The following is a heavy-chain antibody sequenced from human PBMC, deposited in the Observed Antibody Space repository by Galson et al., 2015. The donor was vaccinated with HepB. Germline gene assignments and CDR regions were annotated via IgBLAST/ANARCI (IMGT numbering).Heavy chain of an antibody. J-gene: IGHJ4*02. Sequence: SLRLSCAASGFTFSSYAMSWVRQAPGKGLEWVSAISGSGGSTYYADSVKGRFTISRDNSKNTLYLQMNSLRAEDTAVYYCAKGSNFWSGYSINPYYFDYWGQGTLVTVSS. CDR3: AKGSNFWSGYSINPYYFDY. V-gene: IGHV3-23*01. CDR1: GFTFSSYA. D-gene: IGHD3-3*01. CDR2: ISGSGGST.